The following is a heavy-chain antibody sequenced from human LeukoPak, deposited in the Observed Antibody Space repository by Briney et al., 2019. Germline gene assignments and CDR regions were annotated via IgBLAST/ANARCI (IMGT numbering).Heavy chain of an antibody. J-gene: IGHJ4*02. CDR2: IYHSGNT. CDR1: GGSIISYY. V-gene: IGHV4-59*01. Sequence: SETLSLTCTVSGGSIISYYWTWIRQFPGKGLEWIGYIYHSGNTNYNPSPKSRVTISVAPSKNQFSLKLRSVTAPDTAVYYCARDRGNYFDYWGQGTLVTVSS. CDR3: ARDRGNYFDY. D-gene: IGHD6-13*01.